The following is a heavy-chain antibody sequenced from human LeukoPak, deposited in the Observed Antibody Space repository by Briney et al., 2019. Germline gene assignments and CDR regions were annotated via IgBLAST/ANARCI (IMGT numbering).Heavy chain of an antibody. D-gene: IGHD3-10*01. CDR2: IIPIFGTA. V-gene: IGHV1-69*13. Sequence: ASVKVSCKASGGTFSSYAISWVRQAPGQGLEWMGGIIPIFGTANYAQKFQGRVTITADESMSTAYMELSSLRSEDTAVYYCARETFYGSGSYYKGDNWFDPWGQGTLVTVSS. J-gene: IGHJ5*02. CDR3: ARETFYGSGSYYKGDNWFDP. CDR1: GGTFSSYA.